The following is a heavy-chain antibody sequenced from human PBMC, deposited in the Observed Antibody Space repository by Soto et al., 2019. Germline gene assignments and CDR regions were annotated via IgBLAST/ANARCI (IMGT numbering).Heavy chain of an antibody. J-gene: IGHJ4*02. CDR3: AKDSGSGGSCFDY. CDR2: INPNSGGT. CDR1: GYTFTGYY. D-gene: IGHD2-15*01. V-gene: IGHV1-2*02. Sequence: ASVKVSCNASGYTFTGYYMHWVRQAPGQGLEWMGWINPNSGGTNYAQSFQGRVTMTRDTSISTAYMELSRLRSDDTAVYYCAKDSGSGGSCFDYWAQGTLVTVSS.